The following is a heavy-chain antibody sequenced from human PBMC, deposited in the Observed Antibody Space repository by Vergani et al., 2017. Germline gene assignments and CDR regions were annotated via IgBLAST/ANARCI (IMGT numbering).Heavy chain of an antibody. Sequence: QVQLVQSGAEVKKPGSSVKVSCKASGGTFSSYTISWVRQAPGQGLEWMGRIIPILGIANYAQKFQGRVTITADKSTSTAYMELSSLRSEDTAVYYCARALGYYESSGYKSNWFDPWGQGTLVTVSS. J-gene: IGHJ5*02. D-gene: IGHD3-22*01. CDR1: GGTFSSYT. CDR2: IIPILGIA. V-gene: IGHV1-69*02. CDR3: ARALGYYESSGYKSNWFDP.